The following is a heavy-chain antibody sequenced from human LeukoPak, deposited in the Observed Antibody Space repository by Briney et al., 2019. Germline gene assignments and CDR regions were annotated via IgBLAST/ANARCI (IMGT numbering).Heavy chain of an antibody. Sequence: AGGSLRLSRAASGFTFSSYSMNWVRQAPGKGLEWVSSISSSSSYIYYADSVKGRFTISRDNAKNSLYLQMNSLRAEDTAVYYCARDHRIAAADDYWGQGTLVTVSS. CDR3: ARDHRIAAADDY. V-gene: IGHV3-21*01. J-gene: IGHJ4*02. D-gene: IGHD6-13*01. CDR2: ISSSSSYI. CDR1: GFTFSSYS.